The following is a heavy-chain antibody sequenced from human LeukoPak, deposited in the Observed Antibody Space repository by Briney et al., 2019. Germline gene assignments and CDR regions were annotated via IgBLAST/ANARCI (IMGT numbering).Heavy chain of an antibody. D-gene: IGHD3-22*01. V-gene: IGHV1-69*04. Sequence: GASVKVSCKASGGTFSSYAISWVRQAPGQGLEWMGRIIPILGIANYAQKFQGRVTITADKSTSTAYMELSSLRSEDTAVYYCARGEYYYDSSGQNGLDYWGQGTLVTVSS. CDR2: IIPILGIA. CDR3: ARGEYYYDSSGQNGLDY. CDR1: GGTFSSYA. J-gene: IGHJ4*02.